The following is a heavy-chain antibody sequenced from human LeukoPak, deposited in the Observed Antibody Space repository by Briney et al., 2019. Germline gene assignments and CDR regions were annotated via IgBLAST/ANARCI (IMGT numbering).Heavy chain of an antibody. V-gene: IGHV3-30-3*01. J-gene: IGHJ6*02. CDR1: GFTFSSYA. Sequence: GGSLRLSCAASGFTFSSYAMHWVRQDPGKGLEWVAVISYDGSNKYYADSVKGRFTISRDNSKNTLYLQMNSLRAEDTAVYYCARDDLKVWATRYYYYGMDVWGQGTTVTVSS. CDR3: ARDDLKVWATRYYYYGMDV. CDR2: ISYDGSNK. D-gene: IGHD2-8*01.